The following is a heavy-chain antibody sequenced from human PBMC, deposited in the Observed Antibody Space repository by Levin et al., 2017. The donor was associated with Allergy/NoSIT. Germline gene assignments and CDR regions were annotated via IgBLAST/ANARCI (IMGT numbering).Heavy chain of an antibody. CDR1: GFTFSSYA. CDR2: ISGSGGST. D-gene: IGHD6-19*01. Sequence: GESLKISCAASGFTFSSYAMSWVRQAPGKGLEWVSAISGSGGSTYYADSVKGRFTISRDNSKNTLYLQMNSLRAEDTAIYYCAKPNEEWLVFGPLCYWGQGTLVTVSS. CDR3: AKPNEEWLVFGPLCY. J-gene: IGHJ4*02. V-gene: IGHV3-23*01.